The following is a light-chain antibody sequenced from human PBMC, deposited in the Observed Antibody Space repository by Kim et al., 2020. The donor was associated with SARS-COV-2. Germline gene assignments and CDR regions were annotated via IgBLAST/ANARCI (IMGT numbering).Light chain of an antibody. CDR3: HQYYSIPPT. Sequence: DIVMTQSPDSLAVSLGERTTINCRSSQSVLHSDNKNYLAWYQQKPGQPPKLLIYLASTRESGVPDRFSGSGSGTDFTLTISSLQAEDMAVYYCHQYYSIPPTLGQGTKLEI. CDR2: LAS. V-gene: IGKV4-1*01. CDR1: QSVLHSDNKNY. J-gene: IGKJ2*01.